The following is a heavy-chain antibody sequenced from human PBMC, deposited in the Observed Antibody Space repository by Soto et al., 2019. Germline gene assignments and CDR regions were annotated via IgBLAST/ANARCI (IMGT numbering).Heavy chain of an antibody. CDR1: GFTVSDNY. CDR3: ARDPHDYGVYGGLDY. CDR2: SYRDGRT. J-gene: IGHJ4*02. Sequence: GSLRLSCAASGFTVSDNYINWVRQAPGKGLEWVSVSYRDGRTYYAESVKGRFTISRDNSKNMVYLQMDSLRAEDTAVYYCARDPHDYGVYGGLDYWGQGTLVT. V-gene: IGHV3-53*01. D-gene: IGHD4-17*01.